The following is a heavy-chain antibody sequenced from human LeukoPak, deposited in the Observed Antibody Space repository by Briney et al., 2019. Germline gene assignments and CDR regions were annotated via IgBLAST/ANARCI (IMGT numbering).Heavy chain of an antibody. CDR1: GLTFSSHW. J-gene: IGHJ4*02. D-gene: IGHD1-26*01. Sequence: GGSLRLSCAASGLTFSSHWMHWVRQAPGKGLEWVAVISYDGSNKYYADSVKGRFTTSRDNSKNTLYLQMNSLRAEDTAVYYCARGGELLFHGYFDYWGQGTLVTVSS. V-gene: IGHV3-30-3*01. CDR3: ARGGELLFHGYFDY. CDR2: ISYDGSNK.